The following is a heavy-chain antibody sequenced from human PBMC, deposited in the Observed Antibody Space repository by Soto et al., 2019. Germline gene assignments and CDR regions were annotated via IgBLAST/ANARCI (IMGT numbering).Heavy chain of an antibody. J-gene: IGHJ4*02. CDR1: GGSISSSSYY. CDR3: ARHGPITMVRGVSPFGY. Sequence: QLQPQESGPGLVKPSETLSLTCTVSGGSISSSSYYWGWIRQPPGKGLEWIGSIYYSGSTYYNPSLKSRVTISVDTSKNQFSLKLSSVTAADTAVYYCARHGPITMVRGVSPFGYWGQGTLVTVSS. D-gene: IGHD3-10*01. V-gene: IGHV4-39*01. CDR2: IYYSGST.